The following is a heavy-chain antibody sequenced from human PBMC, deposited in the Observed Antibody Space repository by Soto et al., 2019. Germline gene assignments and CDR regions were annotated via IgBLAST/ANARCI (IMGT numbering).Heavy chain of an antibody. V-gene: IGHV4-59*01. D-gene: IGHD3-3*01. CDR1: GGSISSYY. J-gene: IGHJ5*02. CDR2: IYYSGST. CDR3: ARDNTNNYDFWSGYYTVWFDP. Sequence: QVQLQESGPGLVKPSETLSLTCTVSGGSISSYYWSWIRQPPGKGLEWIGYIYYSGSTNYNPSLKSRVTISVDTSKNQFSLKLSSVTAADTAVYYCARDNTNNYDFWSGYYTVWFDPWGQGTLVTVSS.